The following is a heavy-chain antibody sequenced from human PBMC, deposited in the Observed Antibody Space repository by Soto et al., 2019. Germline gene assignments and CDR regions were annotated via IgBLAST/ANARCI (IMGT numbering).Heavy chain of an antibody. V-gene: IGHV4-39*01. Sequence: SETLSLTCTVSGGSISSSSYYWGWIRQPPGKGLEWIGSIYYSGSTYYNPSLKSRVTISVDTSKNQFSLKLSSVTAADTAVYYCARLGVRGVIIAKYDYWGQGTLVTVSS. J-gene: IGHJ4*02. CDR3: ARLGVRGVIIAKYDY. D-gene: IGHD3-10*01. CDR2: IYYSGST. CDR1: GGSISSSSYY.